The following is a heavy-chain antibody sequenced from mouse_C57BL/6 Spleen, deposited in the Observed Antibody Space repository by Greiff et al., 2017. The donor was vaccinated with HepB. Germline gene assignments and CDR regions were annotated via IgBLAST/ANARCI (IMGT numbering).Heavy chain of an antibody. D-gene: IGHD1-1*01. CDR3: ARNPYYYGSSYYFDY. V-gene: IGHV1-81*01. CDR1: GYTFTSYG. Sequence: VQVVESGAELARPGASVKLSCKASGYTFTSYGISWVKQRTGQGLEWIGEIYPRSGNTYYNEKFKGKATLTADKSSSTAYMELRSLTSEDSAVYFCARNPYYYGSSYYFDYWGQGTTLTVSS. CDR2: IYPRSGNT. J-gene: IGHJ2*01.